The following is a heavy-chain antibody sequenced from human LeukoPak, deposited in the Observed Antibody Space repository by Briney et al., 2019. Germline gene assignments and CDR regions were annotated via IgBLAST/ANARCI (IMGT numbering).Heavy chain of an antibody. CDR3: TKAWAAAGIFDS. V-gene: IGHV3-23*01. Sequence: GGSLRLTCAASGFTFNSYAMSWVRQAPGKGLAWVSTITHSGGGTFYADSVKGRFTISRDISENTLYLQMNSLRVEDTAVYYCTKAWAAAGIFDSWGLGTLVTVSS. CDR2: ITHSGGGT. CDR1: GFTFNSYA. D-gene: IGHD6-13*01. J-gene: IGHJ4*02.